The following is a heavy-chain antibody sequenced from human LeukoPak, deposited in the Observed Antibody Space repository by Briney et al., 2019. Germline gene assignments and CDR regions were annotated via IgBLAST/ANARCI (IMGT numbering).Heavy chain of an antibody. J-gene: IGHJ5*02. V-gene: IGHV7-4-1*02. Sequence: ASVKVSCKASGYTFTNYGVSWMRQGPGQGFEWMGWINIYTGNPTYAQDFTGRFVFSLDTSVNTAYLQISSLKAEDTAVYYCARDRAFYYDSSSYNFGDKGRSPSWFDPWGQGTLVTLSS. CDR2: INIYTGNP. D-gene: IGHD3-22*01. CDR3: ARDRAFYYDSSSYNFGDKGRSPSWFDP. CDR1: GYTFTNYG.